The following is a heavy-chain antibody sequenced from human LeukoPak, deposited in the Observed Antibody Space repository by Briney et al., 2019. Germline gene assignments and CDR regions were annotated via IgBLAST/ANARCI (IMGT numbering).Heavy chain of an antibody. V-gene: IGHV3-7*01. D-gene: IGHD3-10*01. CDR3: ARGVNSAIDW. CDR1: DFAFSSYW. CDR2: INGDGRDT. Sequence: GGPLRLSCAASDFAFSSYWMNWVRQAPGKGLEWVANINGDGRDTYYVGSVRGRFTISRDNADNSLYLQMHNLRGDGTAVYYCARGVNSAIDWWGQGTLVTVSS. J-gene: IGHJ4*02.